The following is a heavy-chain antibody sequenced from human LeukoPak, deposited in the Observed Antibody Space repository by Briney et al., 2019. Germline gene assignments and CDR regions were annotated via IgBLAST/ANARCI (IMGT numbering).Heavy chain of an antibody. CDR1: GGSIRSYY. Sequence: SETLSLTCNVSGGSIRSYYWSWIRQPPGKGLEWIGYIYYTGITNYNPSLKSRVTISVDTSENQFSLKLNSVTAADTAVYYCAKSNGYGLIDIWGQGTMVTVSS. CDR2: IYYTGIT. J-gene: IGHJ3*01. CDR3: AKSNGYGLIDI. V-gene: IGHV4-59*12. D-gene: IGHD3-10*01.